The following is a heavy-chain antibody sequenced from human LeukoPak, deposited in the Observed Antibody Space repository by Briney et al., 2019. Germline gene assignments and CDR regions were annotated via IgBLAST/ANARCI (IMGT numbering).Heavy chain of an antibody. J-gene: IGHJ4*02. V-gene: IGHV3-21*01. Sequence: PGGSLRLSCAASGFTFSSCGFNWVRQAPGKGLEWISSIGPTGTDRYYADSVRGRFTISRDNAKNSMYLQMDSLRDEDTAVYYCATETIGRHYDYWGQGTLLTVSS. CDR1: GFTFSSCG. CDR2: IGPTGTDR. D-gene: IGHD1-14*01. CDR3: ATETIGRHYDY.